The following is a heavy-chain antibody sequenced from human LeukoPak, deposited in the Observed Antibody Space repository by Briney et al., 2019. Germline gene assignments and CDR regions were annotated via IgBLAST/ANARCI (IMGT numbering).Heavy chain of an antibody. D-gene: IGHD5-18*01. CDR2: INPSGGST. CDR1: GYTFTSYY. V-gene: IGHV1-46*01. Sequence: GASVTVSCKASGYTFTSYYMHWVRQAPGQGGEGMGIINPSGGSTSYAQKFQGRVTITRDMSTSTVYMELSSLRSEDTAVYHCARDRGPRAMVKGYDYWGQGTLVTVSS. CDR3: ARDRGPRAMVKGYDY. J-gene: IGHJ4*02.